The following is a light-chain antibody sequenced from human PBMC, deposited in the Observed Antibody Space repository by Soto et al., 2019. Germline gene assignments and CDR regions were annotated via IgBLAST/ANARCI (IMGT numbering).Light chain of an antibody. V-gene: IGKV3-11*01. CDR2: DAS. CDR1: QSVSSY. CDR3: QQRSNWRRT. J-gene: IGKJ1*01. Sequence: EIALTQSPATLSLSPGERATLSCGASQSVSSYLAWYQQEPGQAPRLLIYDASNRATGIPARFSGSGSGTDFTLTISSLEPEDFAVYYCQQRSNWRRTFGQGTKVDIK.